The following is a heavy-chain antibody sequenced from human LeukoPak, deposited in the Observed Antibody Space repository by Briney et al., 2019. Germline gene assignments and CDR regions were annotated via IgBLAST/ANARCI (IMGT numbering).Heavy chain of an antibody. CDR1: GGSISSGGYY. D-gene: IGHD3-10*01. Sequence: SQTLSLTCTVSGGSISSGGYYWSWIRQHPGKGLEWIGYIYYSGSTYYNPSLKSRVTISVNTSKNQFSLKVSSVTAADTAVYYCARNGPGTKFDPWGQGTLVTVSS. V-gene: IGHV4-31*03. CDR2: IYYSGST. CDR3: ARNGPGTKFDP. J-gene: IGHJ5*02.